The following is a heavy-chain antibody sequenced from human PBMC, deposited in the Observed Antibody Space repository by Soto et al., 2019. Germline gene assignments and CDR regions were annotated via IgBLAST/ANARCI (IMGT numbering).Heavy chain of an antibody. CDR2: IYWNDDK. V-gene: IGHV2-5*01. Sequence: SGPTLVNPXQTLTLTCTFSGFSLTTNGVGVGWIRQHPEKYLEWLALIYWNDDKRYRPSLKTRLTISKDTSKNQVVLTMTNMDPGDTGTYYCAPSPFYDHSGYPDYWGQGTLVTVSS. CDR1: GFSLTTNGVG. CDR3: APSPFYDHSGYPDY. J-gene: IGHJ4*02. D-gene: IGHD3-22*01.